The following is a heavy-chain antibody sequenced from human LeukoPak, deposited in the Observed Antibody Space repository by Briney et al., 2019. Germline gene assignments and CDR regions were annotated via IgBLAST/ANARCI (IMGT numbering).Heavy chain of an antibody. J-gene: IGHJ4*02. CDR2: ISGSGGST. V-gene: IGHV3-23*01. D-gene: IGHD3-10*01. Sequence: GGSLRLSCVVSGFTFSSYAMSWVRQAPGKGLEWVSGISGSGGSTYYADSVKGRFTISRGNSKNTLYLQMNSLRAEDTAVYYCAKAPFGNVPEGPTWGQGTLVTVSS. CDR3: AKAPFGNVPEGPT. CDR1: GFTFSSYA.